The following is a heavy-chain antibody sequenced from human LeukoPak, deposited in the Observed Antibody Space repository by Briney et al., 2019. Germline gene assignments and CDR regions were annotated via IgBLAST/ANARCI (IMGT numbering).Heavy chain of an antibody. J-gene: IGHJ6*03. V-gene: IGHV4-39*07. D-gene: IGHD3-3*01. CDR1: GGSISSSSYY. Sequence: SETLSLTCTVSGGSISSSSYYWGWIRQPPGKGLEWIGRIYTSGSTNYNPSLKSRVTMSVDTSKNQFSLKLSSVTAADTAVYYCARAERGNDFWSGYYTPGYYYYMNVWGKGTTVTVSS. CDR3: ARAERGNDFWSGYYTPGYYYYMNV. CDR2: IYTSGST.